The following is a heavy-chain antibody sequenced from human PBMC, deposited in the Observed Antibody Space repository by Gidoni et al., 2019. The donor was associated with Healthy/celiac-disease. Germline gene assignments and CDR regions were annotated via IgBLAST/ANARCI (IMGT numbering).Heavy chain of an antibody. CDR1: GYTFTGYY. Sequence: QVQLVQSGAEVKKPGASVKVSCKASGYTFTGYYMHWGRQAPGQGLEWMGWINPNSGGTNYAQKFQGWVTMTRDTSISTAYMELSRLRSDDTAVYYCARGGDYVWGSRKKPGVSWFDPWGQGTLVTVSS. D-gene: IGHD3-16*01. J-gene: IGHJ5*02. CDR2: INPNSGGT. V-gene: IGHV1-2*04. CDR3: ARGGDYVWGSRKKPGVSWFDP.